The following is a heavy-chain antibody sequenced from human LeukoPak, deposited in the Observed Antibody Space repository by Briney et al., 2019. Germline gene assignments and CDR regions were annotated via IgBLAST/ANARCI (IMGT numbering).Heavy chain of an antibody. D-gene: IGHD5-12*01. CDR3: ARAPYSGYDFRDQHYYYYYYMDV. CDR2: IKKDGSEK. CDR1: GFTFSSYW. J-gene: IGHJ6*03. Sequence: GGSLRLSCAASGFTFSSYWMSWVRQAPGKGLEWVANIKKDGSEKYYVDSVKGRFTISRDNAKTSLYLQMNSLRAEDTALYYCARAPYSGYDFRDQHYYYYYYMDVWGKGTTVTVSS. V-gene: IGHV3-7*03.